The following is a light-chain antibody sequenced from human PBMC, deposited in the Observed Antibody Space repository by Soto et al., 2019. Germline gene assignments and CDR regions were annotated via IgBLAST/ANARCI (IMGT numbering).Light chain of an antibody. CDR1: QSVISS. CDR3: QHYNNWLGT. V-gene: IGKV3-15*01. Sequence: EIVVTQSPALVYVSPGERVTLSCRASQSVISSLAWYQQKLGQAPRLLIYGASTRATGIPARFSGSGSGTEFFLNISSLQSEDSAIYYCQHYNNWLGTFGGGTKVEIK. J-gene: IGKJ4*01. CDR2: GAS.